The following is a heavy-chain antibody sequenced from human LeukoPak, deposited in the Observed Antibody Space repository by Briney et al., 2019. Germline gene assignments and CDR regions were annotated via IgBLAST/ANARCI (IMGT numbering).Heavy chain of an antibody. J-gene: IGHJ3*02. CDR1: GIIFDQYA. V-gene: IGHV3-9*03. CDR3: VKEIKVREYSTSGALEI. CDR2: INWDSGAK. D-gene: IGHD2/OR15-2a*01. Sequence: GGSLRLSCVGSGIIFDQYAMHWVRQAPGKGLEWVAGINWDSGAKGHADSVKGRFTISRDNAKNSLYLEMNSLRAEDMALYCCVKEIKVREYSTSGALEIWGQGTMVTVSS.